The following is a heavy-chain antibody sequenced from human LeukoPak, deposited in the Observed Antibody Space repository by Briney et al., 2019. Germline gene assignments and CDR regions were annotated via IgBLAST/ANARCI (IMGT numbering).Heavy chain of an antibody. CDR3: ATSTRGGAPYYFDY. V-gene: IGHV4-34*01. CDR1: GGSFRGYY. CDR2: INHSGST. Sequence: SETLSLTCAVYGGSFRGYYWSWIRQPPGKGLEGIGEINHSGSTNYNPSLKSRVTISVDTSKNQFSLKLSSVTAADTAVYYCATSTRGGAPYYFDYWGQGTLVTVSS. J-gene: IGHJ4*02. D-gene: IGHD1-26*01.